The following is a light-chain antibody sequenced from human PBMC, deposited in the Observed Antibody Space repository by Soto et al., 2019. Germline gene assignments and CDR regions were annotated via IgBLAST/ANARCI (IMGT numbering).Light chain of an antibody. J-gene: IGKJ1*01. CDR2: GAS. Sequence: AIQMTQSPSSLSASVGDRVTITCRASQGIRTELGWYQQKPGQAPKLLIYGASTLHGGVPSRFSGSGSGTDFTLTISSLQPDDFAPYYCLRDTSYHQTFGQGTQVEIK. CDR1: QGIRTE. CDR3: LRDTSYHQT. V-gene: IGKV1-6*02.